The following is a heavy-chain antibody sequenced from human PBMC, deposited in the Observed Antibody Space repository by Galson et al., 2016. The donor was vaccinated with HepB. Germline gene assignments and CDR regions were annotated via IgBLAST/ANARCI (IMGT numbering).Heavy chain of an antibody. Sequence: SVKVSCKASGYIFTNYYIHWVRQAPGQGLEWVGMILPSAGSTSYAQNFQGRVTMTRDTSTNTVHMELSSLRSDDTAVYYCAKDRGHYYGSGSSYYWGQGTLVTVSS. D-gene: IGHD3-10*01. J-gene: IGHJ4*02. V-gene: IGHV1-46*01. CDR1: GYIFTNYY. CDR2: ILPSAGST. CDR3: AKDRGHYYGSGSSYY.